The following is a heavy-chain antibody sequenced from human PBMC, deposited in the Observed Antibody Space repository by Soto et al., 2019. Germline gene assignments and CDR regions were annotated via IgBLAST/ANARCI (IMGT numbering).Heavy chain of an antibody. D-gene: IGHD2-21*02. V-gene: IGHV4-61*01. CDR3: ARRRFCGGDCYSAGGFDY. CDR2: IYYSGST. Sequence: QVQLQESGPGLVKPSETLSLTCTVSGGSVSSGSYYWSWIRQPPGKGLEWIGYIYYSGSTNYNPSLKRRVTLSVDTSKNQCSLKLSSVTAADTAVYYCARRRFCGGDCYSAGGFDYWGQGTLVTVSS. J-gene: IGHJ4*02. CDR1: GGSVSSGSYY.